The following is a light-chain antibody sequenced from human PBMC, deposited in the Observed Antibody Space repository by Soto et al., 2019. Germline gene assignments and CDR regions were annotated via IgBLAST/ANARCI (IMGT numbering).Light chain of an antibody. CDR1: QSVSSSC. CDR3: QQHGRSPFT. V-gene: IGKV3-20*01. J-gene: IGKJ3*01. Sequence: EIVLTQSPGTLSLSPGERATLSCRASQSVSSSCLAWYQQKPGQAPRLLIYDASRRATGIPDRFSGSGSGTDFTLTISRLQPEDFAVYYCQQHGRSPFTFGPGTKVDI. CDR2: DAS.